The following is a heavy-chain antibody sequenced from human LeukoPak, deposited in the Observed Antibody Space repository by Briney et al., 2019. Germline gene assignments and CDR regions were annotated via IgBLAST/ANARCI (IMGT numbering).Heavy chain of an antibody. CDR2: IDSADDK. D-gene: IGHD2-15*01. J-gene: IGHJ6*03. CDR1: GFSLSSSGMC. V-gene: IGHV2-70*11. CDR3: ARTDAHLGYCSGGSCGYYYYMDV. Sequence: SLPALVKPTQTLPLTSTFSGFSLSSSGMCVSWIRQPPVTTPEWLARIDSADDKYYSTSLKTRLTISKDTSKNQVVLTLTNMDPVDTATYYCARTDAHLGYCSGGSCGYYYYMDVWGKGTTVTISS.